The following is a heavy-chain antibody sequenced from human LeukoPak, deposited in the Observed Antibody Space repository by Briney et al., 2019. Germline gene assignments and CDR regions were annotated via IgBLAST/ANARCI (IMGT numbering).Heavy chain of an antibody. CDR2: IYYSGST. CDR3: ARRGSYRSPATL. V-gene: IGHV4-59*08. D-gene: IGHD3-16*02. J-gene: IGHJ4*02. Sequence: TSETLSLTCTVSGGSISSYYWSWIRQPPGKGLEWIGYIYYSGSTNYNPSLKSRVTISVDTSKNQFSLKLSSVTAADTAVYYCARRGSYRSPATLWGQGTLVTVSS. CDR1: GGSISSYY.